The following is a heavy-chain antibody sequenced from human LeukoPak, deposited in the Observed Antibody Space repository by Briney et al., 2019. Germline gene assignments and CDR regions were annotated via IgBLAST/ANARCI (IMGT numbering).Heavy chain of an antibody. CDR1: GFTFSDYY. D-gene: IGHD1-26*01. CDR2: ISSSSSYI. CDR3: TRDLVGATSDF. Sequence: PGGSLRLSCAASGFTFSDYYMSWIRQAPGKGLEWVSPISSSSSYIYYADSVKGRFTISRDNAKNSLYLQMNSLRAEDTAVYYCTRDLVGATSDFWGQGTLVTVSS. V-gene: IGHV3-11*06. J-gene: IGHJ4*02.